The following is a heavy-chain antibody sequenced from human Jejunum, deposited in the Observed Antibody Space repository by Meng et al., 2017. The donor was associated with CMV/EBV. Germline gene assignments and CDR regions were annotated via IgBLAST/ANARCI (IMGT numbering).Heavy chain of an antibody. CDR3: ARDGLNERYFDY. V-gene: IGHV7-4-1*02. CDR2: INTNTGNP. J-gene: IGHJ4*02. Sequence: QVQLVQSGSELNKHGASVKVSCKASGYTFTTNNLIWVRQAPGQGPEWMGWINTNTGNPTYARDLTGRFVFSSDTSVSTAYLQISSLKAEDTAVYYCARDGLNERYFDYWGQGTLVTVSS. CDR1: GYTFTTNN.